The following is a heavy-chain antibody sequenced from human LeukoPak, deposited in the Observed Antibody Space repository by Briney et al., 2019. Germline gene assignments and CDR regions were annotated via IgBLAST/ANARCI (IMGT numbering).Heavy chain of an antibody. CDR3: AKEESGYYYMDV. D-gene: IGHD3-10*01. J-gene: IGHJ6*03. V-gene: IGHV3-23*01. CDR1: GFTFSSYA. Sequence: PGGSLRLSCAASGFTFSSYAMSWVRQAPGKGLEWVSAISGSGGSTYYADSVKGRFTISRDNARNSLYLQMNSLRAEDMALYYCAKEESGYYYMDVWGKGTTVTVSS. CDR2: ISGSGGST.